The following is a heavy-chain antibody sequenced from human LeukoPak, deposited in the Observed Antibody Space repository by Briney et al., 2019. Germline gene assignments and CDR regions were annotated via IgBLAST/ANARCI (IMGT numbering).Heavy chain of an antibody. V-gene: IGHV4-34*01. CDR2: INESGST. CDR3: ARAPSVTTSTNFDS. J-gene: IGHJ4*02. Sequence: SETLSLTCAVYGGSFSGYLWNWIRQSPGKGLEWIGDINESGSTNYNPSLKSRVTISLDTSKNQFFLKLSSVTAADTAVYFCARAPSVTTSTNFDSWGQGTLVTVS. CDR1: GGSFSGYL. D-gene: IGHD4-17*01.